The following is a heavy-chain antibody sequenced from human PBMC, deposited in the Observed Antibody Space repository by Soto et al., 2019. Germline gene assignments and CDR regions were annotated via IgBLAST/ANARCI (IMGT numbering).Heavy chain of an antibody. V-gene: IGHV3-66*01. Sequence: GESLKISCAASGFTVSSNYMSWVRQAPGKGLEWVSVIYSGGSTYYADSVKGRFTISRDNSKNTLYLQINSLRAEDTAVYYCARALSSGLYYYYMDVWGKGTTVTVSS. CDR1: GFTVSSNY. D-gene: IGHD6-19*01. CDR3: ARALSSGLYYYYMDV. CDR2: IYSGGST. J-gene: IGHJ6*03.